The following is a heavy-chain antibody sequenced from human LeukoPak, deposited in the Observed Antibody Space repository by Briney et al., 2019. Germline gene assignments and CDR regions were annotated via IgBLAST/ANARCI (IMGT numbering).Heavy chain of an antibody. D-gene: IGHD4-23*01. CDR2: INHSGST. V-gene: IGHV4-34*01. J-gene: IGHJ4*02. CDR3: ATRTIYGGNSFDY. CDR1: GGSFSGYY. Sequence: SETLSLTCAVYGGSFSGYYWSWIRQPPGKGLEWIGEINHSGSTNYNPSLKSRLTMSLDKSKNQFSLKLSSVTAADTAVYYCATRTIYGGNSFDYWGQGTLVTVSS.